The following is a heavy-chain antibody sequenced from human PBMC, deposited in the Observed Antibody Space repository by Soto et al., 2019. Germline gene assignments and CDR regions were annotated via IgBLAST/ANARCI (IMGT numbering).Heavy chain of an antibody. CDR3: AKDRYLDHDSRGYLFDN. V-gene: IGHV3-23*01. Sequence: EVQLLESGGDLIQPGGSLRLSCAASGFTFNIYAMTWVRQAPGKGLEWVSAISRYGDFTYYADSVEGRFTISRDNSKNTLYLDMNCLRAEDTAVYYCAKDRYLDHDSRGYLFDNWGQGTLVTVSS. D-gene: IGHD3-22*01. CDR2: ISRYGDFT. J-gene: IGHJ4*02. CDR1: GFTFNIYA.